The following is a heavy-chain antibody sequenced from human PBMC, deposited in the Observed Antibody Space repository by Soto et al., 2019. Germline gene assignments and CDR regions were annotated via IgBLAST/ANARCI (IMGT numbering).Heavy chain of an antibody. Sequence: GGSLRLSCAASGFTFSSYSMNWVRQAPGKGLEWVSSISSSSSYIYYADSVKGRFTISRDNAKNSLYLQMNSLRAEDTAVYYCATSTAAGSTDFDYWGQGTLVTVSS. J-gene: IGHJ4*02. CDR2: ISSSSSYI. CDR1: GFTFSSYS. V-gene: IGHV3-21*01. CDR3: ATSTAAGSTDFDY. D-gene: IGHD6-25*01.